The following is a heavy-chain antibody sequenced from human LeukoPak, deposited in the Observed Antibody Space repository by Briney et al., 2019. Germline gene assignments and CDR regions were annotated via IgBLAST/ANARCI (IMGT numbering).Heavy chain of an antibody. CDR1: GGSISSGGYY. Sequence: PSQTLSLTCTVSGGSISSGGYYWSWIRQHPGKGLEWIGYIYYSGSTYYNPSLKSRVTISVDTSKNQFSLKLSSVTAADTAVYYCARCRRDDFWSRTSYYFDYWGQGTLVTVSS. V-gene: IGHV4-31*03. CDR3: ARCRRDDFWSRTSYYFDY. D-gene: IGHD3-3*01. CDR2: IYYSGST. J-gene: IGHJ4*02.